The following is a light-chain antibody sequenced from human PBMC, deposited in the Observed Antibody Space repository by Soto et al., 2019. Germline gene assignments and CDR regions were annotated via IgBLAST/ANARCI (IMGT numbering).Light chain of an antibody. CDR1: STDFVSYNR. Sequence: QSALTQPPSVSGSPGQSVTISCTGTSTDFVSYNRVSWYQQPPGTAPKLIIYEASNRPSGVPDRFSGSKSGTSASLAITGLQAEDEADYYCQSYDSSLSAVVFGGGTKLTVL. V-gene: IGLV2-18*02. CDR3: QSYDSSLSAVV. CDR2: EAS. J-gene: IGLJ2*01.